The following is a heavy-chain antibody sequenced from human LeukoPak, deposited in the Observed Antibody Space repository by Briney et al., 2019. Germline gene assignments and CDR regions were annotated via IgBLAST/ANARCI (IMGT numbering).Heavy chain of an antibody. Sequence: GGSLRLSCAASGFTFSSYWMHWVRQAPGKGLEWVSYISSSGSTIYYADSVKGRFTISRDNAKNSLYLQMNSLRAEDTAVYYCARDGALEGIVLMTSFDPWGQGTLVTVSS. CDR1: GFTFSSYW. CDR3: ARDGALEGIVLMTSFDP. J-gene: IGHJ5*02. V-gene: IGHV3-48*04. CDR2: ISSSGSTI. D-gene: IGHD2-8*01.